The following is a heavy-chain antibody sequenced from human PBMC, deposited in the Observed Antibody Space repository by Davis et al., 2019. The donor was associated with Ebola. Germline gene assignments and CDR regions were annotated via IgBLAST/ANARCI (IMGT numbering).Heavy chain of an antibody. V-gene: IGHV4-34*01. D-gene: IGHD5-18*01. Sequence: MPGGSLRLSCAVYGGSSRGYHWSGIRKPPGKGREWIGEINHSGSTNYNPSLKSRVTISVDTSKNQFSLKLSSVTAADTAVYYCARDTAMVSSRYYYYGMDVWGQGTTVTVSS. CDR1: GGSSRGYH. CDR2: INHSGST. J-gene: IGHJ6*02. CDR3: ARDTAMVSSRYYYYGMDV.